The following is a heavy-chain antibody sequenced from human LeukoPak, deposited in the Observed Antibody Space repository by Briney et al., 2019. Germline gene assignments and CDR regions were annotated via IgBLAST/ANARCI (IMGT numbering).Heavy chain of an antibody. Sequence: PGGSLRLSCAASGFTFSSYAMSWVRQAPGKGLEWVSHISSSGTTYYAESVKGRFTISRDNAKNSLYLQMNSLRVEDTAVYYCARAGDYWGQGTLVTVSS. CDR2: ISSSGTT. CDR1: GFTFSSYA. D-gene: IGHD1-1*01. V-gene: IGHV3-48*04. J-gene: IGHJ4*02. CDR3: ARAGDY.